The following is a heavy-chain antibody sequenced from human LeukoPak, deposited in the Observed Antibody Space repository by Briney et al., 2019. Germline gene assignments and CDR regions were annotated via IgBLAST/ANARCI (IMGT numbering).Heavy chain of an antibody. CDR3: ARGVRPDAYDV. Sequence: GGSLRLSYAAPRFTFSSYDMNWVRQAPGKGLEWVSYISSSGSTIHYADSVKGRFTISRDNAKNSLYLQMNSLRAEDTAVYYCARGVRPDAYDVWGQGTMVTVSS. V-gene: IGHV3-48*03. D-gene: IGHD3-10*02. CDR1: RFTFSSYD. J-gene: IGHJ3*01. CDR2: ISSSGSTI.